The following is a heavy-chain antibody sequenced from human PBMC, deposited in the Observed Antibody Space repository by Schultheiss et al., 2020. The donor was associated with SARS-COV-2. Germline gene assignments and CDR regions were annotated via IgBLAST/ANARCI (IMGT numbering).Heavy chain of an antibody. V-gene: IGHV1-24*01. J-gene: IGHJ6*02. CDR3: ARGKRSGGSYYGLGGMDV. CDR2: FDPEDGET. D-gene: IGHD1-26*01. CDR1: GYTLTELS. Sequence: ASVKVSCKVSGYTLTELSMHWVRQAPGKGLEWMGGFDPEDGETIYAQKFQGRVTITADKSTSTAYMELSSLRSEDTAVYYCARGKRSGGSYYGLGGMDVWGQGTTVTVSS.